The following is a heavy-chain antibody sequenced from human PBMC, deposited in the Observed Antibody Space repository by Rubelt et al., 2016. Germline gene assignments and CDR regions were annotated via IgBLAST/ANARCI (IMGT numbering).Heavy chain of an antibody. V-gene: IGHV4-34*01. J-gene: IGHJ3*02. Sequence: QVQLQQWGAGLLKPSETLSLTCAVYGGSFSGYYWSWIRQPPGKGLEWIGEINHSGSTNCNPSLKSRVTISVDTSKNQFSLKLGSVTAADTAVYYCARAAGSGSYYFWAFDIWGQGTMVTVSS. D-gene: IGHD1-26*01. CDR1: GGSFSGYY. CDR3: ARAAGSGSYYFWAFDI. CDR2: INHSGST.